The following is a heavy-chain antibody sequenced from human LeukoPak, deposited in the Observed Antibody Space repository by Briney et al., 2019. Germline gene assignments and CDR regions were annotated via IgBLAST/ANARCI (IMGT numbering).Heavy chain of an antibody. CDR3: AREGRKGWFGELLYDYYMDV. CDR2: MNPNSGNT. Sequence: ASVRVSCKASGYTFTSYDINWVRQATGQGLEWMGWMNPNSGNTGYAQKFQGRVTITRNTSISTAYMELRSLRSDDTAVYYCAREGRKGWFGELLYDYYMDVWGKGTTVTISS. J-gene: IGHJ6*03. CDR1: GYTFTSYD. D-gene: IGHD3-10*01. V-gene: IGHV1-8*03.